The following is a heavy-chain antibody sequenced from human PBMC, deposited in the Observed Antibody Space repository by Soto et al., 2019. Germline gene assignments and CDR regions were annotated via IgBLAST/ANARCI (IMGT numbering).Heavy chain of an antibody. CDR3: AREPYYYDSSGYYDWFDP. J-gene: IGHJ5*02. Sequence: QVQLQESGQGLVKPSGTLSLTCAVSGGSISSSNWWSWVRQPPGKGLEWIGEIYHSGRTNYTPSLKRRVTISVDKSKNQFSLKLSSVTSADTAVYYCAREPYYYDSSGYYDWFDPWGKGTLVTVSS. CDR1: GGSISSSNW. V-gene: IGHV4-4*02. D-gene: IGHD3-22*01. CDR2: IYHSGRT.